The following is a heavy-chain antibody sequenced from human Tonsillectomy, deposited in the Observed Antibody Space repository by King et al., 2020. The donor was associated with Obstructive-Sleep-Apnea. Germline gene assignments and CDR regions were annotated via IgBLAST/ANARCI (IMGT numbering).Heavy chain of an antibody. V-gene: IGHV3-9*01. CDR1: GFSFDDYA. J-gene: IGHJ3*02. D-gene: IGHD3-16*01. Sequence: VQLVESGGGLVQPGRSLRLSCAASGFSFDDYAMHWVRQAPGKGLEWVSGINWNSGKIAYADSVKGRFTISRDNAKNSLYVQMNSLRAEDTALYYCVKDRAGGVPDAFDIWGQGTMVTVSS. CDR3: VKDRAGGVPDAFDI. CDR2: INWNSGKI.